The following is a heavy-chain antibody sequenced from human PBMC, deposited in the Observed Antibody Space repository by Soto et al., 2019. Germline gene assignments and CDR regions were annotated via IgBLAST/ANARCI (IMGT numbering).Heavy chain of an antibody. Sequence: GGSLRLSCAASGFIVSSDYLSWVRQAPGKGLEWVSAIYSGGKLYYADSVKGRFTIPTDNSENTVHLHMNSLRPEDTATYYCARTRGQITIFDYWGPGTLVTVSS. CDR1: GFIVSSDY. V-gene: IGHV3-53*01. J-gene: IGHJ4*02. D-gene: IGHD3-3*01. CDR3: ARTRGQITIFDY. CDR2: IYSGGKL.